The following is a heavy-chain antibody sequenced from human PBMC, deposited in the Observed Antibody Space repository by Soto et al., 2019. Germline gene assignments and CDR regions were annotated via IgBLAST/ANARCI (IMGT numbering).Heavy chain of an antibody. D-gene: IGHD2-15*01. Sequence: PSETLSLTCTVSGGAITSYYWSWIRQPPGKGLEWIGYIYYRGSTNYNPSLKSRVTISADTSKNQFSLKLNSATAADTAVYYCARDLTPGYCSGGSSYRPYYWGQRTLVTVSS. V-gene: IGHV4-59*01. CDR1: GGAITSYY. CDR3: ARDLTPGYCSGGSSYRPYY. J-gene: IGHJ4*02. CDR2: IYYRGST.